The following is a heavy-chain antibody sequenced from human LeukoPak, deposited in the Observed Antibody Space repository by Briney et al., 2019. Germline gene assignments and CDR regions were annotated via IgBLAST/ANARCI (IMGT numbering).Heavy chain of an antibody. J-gene: IGHJ3*02. CDR3: XXXXXXXXXXXSXXXXI. Sequence: XAXXGFTFXDYGMSWVRQAPGKGLEWVSAISGSGGSTYYADSVKGRFTISRDNSKNTLYLQMNSLRAEDTAVYYCXXXXXXXXXXXSXXXXIWGQGXMXTVSS. V-gene: IGHV3-23*01. CDR2: ISGSGGST. CDR1: GFTFXDYG.